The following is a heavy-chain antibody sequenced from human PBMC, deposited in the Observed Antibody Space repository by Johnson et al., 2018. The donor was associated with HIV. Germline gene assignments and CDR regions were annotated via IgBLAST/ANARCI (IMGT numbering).Heavy chain of an antibody. Sequence: QVQLVESGGGLVKPGGSLRLSCAASGFTFSDYYMSWIRQTPGKGLEWLSYISSSASTIYYADSVKGRFTISRDHAKNSLFLQMNSLRAEDTAVYYCAREGAAAGPTDAFDIWGQGTMVTVSS. CDR2: ISSSASTI. CDR3: AREGAAAGPTDAFDI. D-gene: IGHD6-13*01. J-gene: IGHJ3*02. CDR1: GFTFSDYY. V-gene: IGHV3-11*04.